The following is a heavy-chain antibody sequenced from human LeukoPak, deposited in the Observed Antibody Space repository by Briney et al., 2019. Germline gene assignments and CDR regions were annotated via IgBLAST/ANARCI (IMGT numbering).Heavy chain of an antibody. CDR1: GFTFSSYA. CDR2: ISYDGSNK. Sequence: GGSLRLSCAASGFTFSSYAMHWVRQAPGKGPEWVAVISYDGSNKYYADSVKGRFTISRDNSKNTLYLQMNSLRAEDTAVYYCARDRSPMIVGGYFQHWGQGTLVTVSS. V-gene: IGHV3-30-3*01. CDR3: ARDRSPMIVGGYFQH. D-gene: IGHD3-22*01. J-gene: IGHJ1*01.